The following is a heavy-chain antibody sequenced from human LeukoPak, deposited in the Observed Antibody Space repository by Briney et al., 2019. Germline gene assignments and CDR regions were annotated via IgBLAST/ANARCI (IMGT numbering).Heavy chain of an antibody. Sequence: PGGSLRLSCEASGFTFSTYSMNWVRQAPGKGLEWVSSISSSSSYIYYADSVKGRFTISRDNAKNSLYLQMNSLRAEDTAVYFCASNKDIVVVPAALGRKKFYYYYYMDVWGKGTTVTVSS. J-gene: IGHJ6*03. V-gene: IGHV3-21*01. CDR3: ASNKDIVVVPAALGRKKFYYYYYMDV. D-gene: IGHD2-2*01. CDR1: GFTFSTYS. CDR2: ISSSSSYI.